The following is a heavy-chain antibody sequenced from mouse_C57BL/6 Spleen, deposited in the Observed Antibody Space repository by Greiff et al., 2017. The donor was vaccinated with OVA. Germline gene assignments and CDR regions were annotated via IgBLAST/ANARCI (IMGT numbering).Heavy chain of an antibody. V-gene: IGHV1-26*01. J-gene: IGHJ2*01. CDR2: INPNNGGT. D-gene: IGHD1-1*01. Sequence: VQLQQSGPELVKPGASVKISCKASGYTFTDYYMNWVKQSHGKSLEWIGDINPNNGGTSYNQKFKGKATLTVDKSSSTAYMELRSLTSEDSAVYYCARSDGSSYGFFDYWGHGTTLTVSS. CDR3: ARSDGSSYGFFDY. CDR1: GYTFTDYY.